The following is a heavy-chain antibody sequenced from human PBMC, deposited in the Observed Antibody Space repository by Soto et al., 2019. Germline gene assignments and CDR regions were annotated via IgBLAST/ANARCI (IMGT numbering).Heavy chain of an antibody. Sequence: GGSLRLSCAASGFTFSSYAMSWVRQAPGKGLEWVSAISGSGGSTYYADSVKGRFTISRDNSKNTLYLQMNSLRAEDTAVFYCAKKAWYSWNYSVEPAWFDPWGQGTLVTVSS. CDR1: GFTFSSYA. CDR3: AKKAWYSWNYSVEPAWFDP. J-gene: IGHJ5*02. V-gene: IGHV3-23*01. CDR2: ISGSGGST. D-gene: IGHD1-7*01.